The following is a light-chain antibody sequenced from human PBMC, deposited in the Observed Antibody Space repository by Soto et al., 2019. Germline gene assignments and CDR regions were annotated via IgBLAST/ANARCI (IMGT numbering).Light chain of an antibody. CDR3: QQYYQWPSYT. V-gene: IGKV3-15*01. CDR2: GAS. Sequence: EIVMSQSPATLSVFPGERATLSCRASQSVSSNLAWYQQKPGQAPRLLIYGASTRATAIPARFSGSGSGTEFTLTINTLQPEDFAVYYCQQYYQWPSYTFGQGTKVDIK. J-gene: IGKJ2*01. CDR1: QSVSSN.